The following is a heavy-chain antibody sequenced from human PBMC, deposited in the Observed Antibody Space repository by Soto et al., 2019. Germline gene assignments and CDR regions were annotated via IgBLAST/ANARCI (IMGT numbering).Heavy chain of an antibody. Sequence: EVQLLESGGGLVQPGGSLRLSCSASGFTFSSYAMIWVRQAPGKGLEWVSLISGSGGTTLYADSVNVRFTISRDNSKNTLYLNMHSLRAEDAAVYYCARDLLSCSGGSCSSGSAYWGQGILVTVSS. V-gene: IGHV3-23*01. CDR1: GFTFSSYA. J-gene: IGHJ4*02. D-gene: IGHD2-15*01. CDR2: ISGSGGTT. CDR3: ARDLLSCSGGSCSSGSAY.